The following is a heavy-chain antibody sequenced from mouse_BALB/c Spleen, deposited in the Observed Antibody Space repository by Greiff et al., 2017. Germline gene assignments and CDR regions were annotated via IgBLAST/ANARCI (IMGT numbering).Heavy chain of an antibody. CDR2: IDPANGNT. V-gene: IGHV14-3*02. J-gene: IGHJ1*01. Sequence: EVQLQQSGAELVKPGASVKLSCTASGFNIKDTYMHWVKQRPEQGLEWIGRIDPANGNTKYDPKFQGKATITADTSSNTAYLQLSSLTSEDTAVYYCARCDYDWYFDVWGAGTTVTVSS. CDR3: ARCDYDWYFDV. CDR1: GFNIKDTY. D-gene: IGHD2-4*01.